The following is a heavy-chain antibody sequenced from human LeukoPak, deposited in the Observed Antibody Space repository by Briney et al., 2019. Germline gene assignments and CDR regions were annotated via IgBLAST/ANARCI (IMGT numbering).Heavy chain of an antibody. CDR2: INPNSGGT. CDR3: ARVFGSYSIYYFDY. CDR1: GYTFTGYY. J-gene: IGHJ4*02. D-gene: IGHD1-26*01. V-gene: IGHV1-2*02. Sequence: ASVKVSCKASGYTFTGYYMRWVRQAPGQGLEWMGWINPNSGGTNYAQKFQGRVTMTRDTSISTAYMELSRLRSDDTAVYYCARVFGSYSIYYFDYWGQGTLVTVSS.